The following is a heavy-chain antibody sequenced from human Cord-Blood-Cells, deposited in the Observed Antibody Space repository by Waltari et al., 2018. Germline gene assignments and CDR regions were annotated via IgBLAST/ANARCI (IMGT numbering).Heavy chain of an antibody. Sequence: QVQLVQSGAEVKKPGSSVKVSCKASGGTFSSYAISWVRQAPGQGLEWMGGIIPIFGTANYAQKFQGRVTITADESMSTAYMELSSLRSEDTAVYYCARGVGPRYCSSTSCQTAGFDYWGQGTLVTVSS. D-gene: IGHD2-2*01. CDR1: GGTFSSYA. J-gene: IGHJ4*02. CDR2: IIPIFGTA. CDR3: ARGVGPRYCSSTSCQTAGFDY. V-gene: IGHV1-69*01.